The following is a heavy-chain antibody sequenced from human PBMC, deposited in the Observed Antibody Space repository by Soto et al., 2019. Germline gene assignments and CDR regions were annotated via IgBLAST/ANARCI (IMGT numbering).Heavy chain of an antibody. CDR2: IIPIFGTA. Sequence: RASVKVSCKASGGTFSSYAISWVRQAPGQGLEWMGGIIPIFGTANYAQKFQGRVTITADESTSTAYMELSSLRSEDTAVYYCGGPYCSGGSCYSVAPLYGMDVWGQGTTVTVSS. CDR3: GGPYCSGGSCYSVAPLYGMDV. V-gene: IGHV1-69*13. J-gene: IGHJ6*02. D-gene: IGHD2-15*01. CDR1: GGTFSSYA.